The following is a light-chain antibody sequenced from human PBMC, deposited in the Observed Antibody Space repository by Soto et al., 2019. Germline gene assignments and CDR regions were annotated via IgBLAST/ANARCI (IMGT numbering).Light chain of an antibody. Sequence: DIQMTQSPSALSASVGDRFTITCRGSQTISNYLNWYQQKPGKAPKLLIYAASSLQSGVPSRFSGSGSGTYFTLTIGSLQPEDIATYFCHQTYTYPCTFAQVT. J-gene: IGKJ1*01. V-gene: IGKV1-39*01. CDR3: HQTYTYPCT. CDR2: AAS. CDR1: QTISNY.